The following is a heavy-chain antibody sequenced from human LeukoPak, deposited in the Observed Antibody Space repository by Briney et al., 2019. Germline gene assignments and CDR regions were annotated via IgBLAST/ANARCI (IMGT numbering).Heavy chain of an antibody. V-gene: IGHV1-18*01. CDR1: GYTFTSYG. Sequence: ASVKVSCKASGYTFTSYGISWVRQAPGQGLEWMGWISAYNGNTNYAQNLQGRVTMTTDTSTSTAYMELRSLRSDDTAVYYCARGSGSGTYYNVLPNYWGQGTLVTVSS. CDR2: ISAYNGNT. J-gene: IGHJ4*02. CDR3: ARGSGSGTYYNVLPNY. D-gene: IGHD3-10*01.